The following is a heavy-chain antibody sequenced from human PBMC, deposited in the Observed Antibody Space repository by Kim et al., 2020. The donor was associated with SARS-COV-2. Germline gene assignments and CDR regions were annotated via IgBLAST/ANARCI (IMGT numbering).Heavy chain of an antibody. CDR3: AHRSGNWNFDY. CDR2: ISHSGST. V-gene: IGHV4-34*01. Sequence: SETLSLTCAVYGGSFSGFYWGWIRQPPGKGLEWIGEISHSGSTNYNPSLKSRVTISRDTSKKHFSLKLTSVTAADTAVYYCAHRSGNWNFDYWGQVTLVT. CDR1: GGSFSGFY. J-gene: IGHJ4*02. D-gene: IGHD1-1*01.